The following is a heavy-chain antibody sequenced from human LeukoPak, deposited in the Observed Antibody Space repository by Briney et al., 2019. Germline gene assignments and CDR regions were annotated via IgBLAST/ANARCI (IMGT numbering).Heavy chain of an antibody. CDR1: GFTFGDYA. J-gene: IGHJ5*02. D-gene: IGHD3-3*01. Sequence: GGSLRLSCTASGFTFGDYAMSWVRQAPGKGLEWVGFIRSKAYGGTTEYAASVKGRFTISRDDSKSIAYLQMNSLKTEDTAVHYCTRESRYYDFWSGYYRGFDPWGQGTLVTVSS. CDR2: IRSKAYGGTT. CDR3: TRESRYYDFWSGYYRGFDP. V-gene: IGHV3-49*04.